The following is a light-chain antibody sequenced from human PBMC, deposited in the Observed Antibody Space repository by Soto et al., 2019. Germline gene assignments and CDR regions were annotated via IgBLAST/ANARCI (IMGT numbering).Light chain of an antibody. CDR2: EVT. CDR3: SSYTSRSTLYV. CDR1: SSDIGGYNY. V-gene: IGLV2-14*01. J-gene: IGLJ1*01. Sequence: QSALTQPASVSGSPGQSITVSCTGTSSDIGGYNYVSWYQQHPGKAPKLMVYEVTNRPSGVSDCFSGSKSGNTASLTISGLQSDDEGYYYCSSYTSRSTLYVSGTGTKLTVL.